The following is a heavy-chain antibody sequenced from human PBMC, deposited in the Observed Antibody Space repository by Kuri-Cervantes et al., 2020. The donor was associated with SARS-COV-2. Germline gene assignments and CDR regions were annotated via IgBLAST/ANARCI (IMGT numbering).Heavy chain of an antibody. CDR2: ISAYSGNT. D-gene: IGHD2-15*01. V-gene: IGHV1-18*01. Sequence: ASVKVSCKASGGTFSSYTISWVRQAPGQGLEWMGWISAYSGNTNYAQKLQGRVTMTTDTSTSTAYMELRSLRSDDTAVYYCASAENGRYYYGMDVWGQGTTVTVSS. CDR3: ASAENGRYYYGMDV. J-gene: IGHJ6*02. CDR1: GGTFSSYT.